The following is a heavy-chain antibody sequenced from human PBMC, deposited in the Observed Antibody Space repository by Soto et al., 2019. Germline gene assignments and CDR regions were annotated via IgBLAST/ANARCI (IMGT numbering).Heavy chain of an antibody. CDR1: GGSISSYY. CDR2: IHYSGRT. CDR3: ARTGAARYDYIWGSYRSWFDP. D-gene: IGHD3-16*02. J-gene: IGHJ5*02. Sequence: QVQLQESGPGLVKPSEPLSLTYTVSGGSISSYYWSWIRQPPGTGLEWIGYIHYSGRTNYNPSLKHRGTISVDTSKNHFSRKLSSGTVASTAGDYCARTGAARYDYIWGSYRSWFDPWGQGTLGTVSS. V-gene: IGHV4-59*01.